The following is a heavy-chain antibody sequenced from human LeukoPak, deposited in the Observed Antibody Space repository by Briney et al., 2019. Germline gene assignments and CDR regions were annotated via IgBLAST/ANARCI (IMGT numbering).Heavy chain of an antibody. CDR2: IRYDGTNK. Sequence: GGSLRLSCAASGFTFSSYGMRWVRQAPGKGLEWVAFIRYDGTNKYSADSVKGRFTISRDNSKNTLYLQMNSLRAEDTAVYYCAKGTLGYCSGGSCYSRFGSADYWGQGTLVTVSS. D-gene: IGHD2-15*01. J-gene: IGHJ4*02. CDR3: AKGTLGYCSGGSCYSRFGSADY. V-gene: IGHV3-30*02. CDR1: GFTFSSYG.